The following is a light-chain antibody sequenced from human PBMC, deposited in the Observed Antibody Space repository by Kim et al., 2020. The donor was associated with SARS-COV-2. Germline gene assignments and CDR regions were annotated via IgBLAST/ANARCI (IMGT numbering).Light chain of an antibody. Sequence: ASIGDRVTITCRASQDIANSLAWYQQKPCKVPQVLIYAAATLQSGVPSRFSGSGSGAEFTLTIGSLQTEDVATYYCQKYSSAPWTFGPVTKVDIK. J-gene: IGKJ1*01. CDR1: QDIANS. CDR2: AAA. V-gene: IGKV1-27*01. CDR3: QKYSSAPWT.